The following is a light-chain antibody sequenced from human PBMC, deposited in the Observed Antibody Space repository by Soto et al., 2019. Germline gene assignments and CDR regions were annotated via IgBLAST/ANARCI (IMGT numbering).Light chain of an antibody. CDR1: SSDVGAYNY. CDR2: EVS. J-gene: IGLJ2*01. Sequence: QSDLTQPASVSGSPGQSITISCTGTSSDVGAYNYVSWYQHHPGKVPKLMIYEVSNRPSGVSNRFSGSKSGSTASLTISGLQAEDEADYYCCSYAGRSTWDVVFGGGTKLTVL. CDR3: CSYAGRSTWDVV. V-gene: IGLV2-14*01.